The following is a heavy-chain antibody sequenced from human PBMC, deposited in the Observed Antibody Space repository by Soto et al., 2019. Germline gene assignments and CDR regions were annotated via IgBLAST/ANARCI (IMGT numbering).Heavy chain of an antibody. D-gene: IGHD1-26*01. CDR1: GYTFTSYY. CDR3: AIVGATTGAFDI. Sequence: GASVKVSCKASGYTFTSYYMHWVRQAPGQGLEWMGIINPSGGSTSYAQKFQGRVTMTRDTSTSTVYMELSSLRSEDTAVYYCAIVGATTGAFDIWGQGTMVTVSS. CDR2: INPSGGST. V-gene: IGHV1-46*01. J-gene: IGHJ3*02.